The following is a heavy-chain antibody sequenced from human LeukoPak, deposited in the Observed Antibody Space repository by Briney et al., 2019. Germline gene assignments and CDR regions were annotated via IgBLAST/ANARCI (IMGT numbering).Heavy chain of an antibody. Sequence: PSETLSLTCSVSRGSMTNYYWTWIRQPPGRGLEWIGSLFYSGSPNANPSLQSRLTMSVDTSKNQFSLKLSSVTAADTAVYYCARHEMATTHWGQGTLVTVSS. J-gene: IGHJ4*02. CDR3: ARHEMATTH. CDR2: LFYSGSP. CDR1: RGSMTNYY. D-gene: IGHD5-24*01. V-gene: IGHV4-59*08.